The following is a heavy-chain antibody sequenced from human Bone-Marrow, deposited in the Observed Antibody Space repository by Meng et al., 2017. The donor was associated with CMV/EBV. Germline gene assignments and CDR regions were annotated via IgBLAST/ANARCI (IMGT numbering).Heavy chain of an antibody. Sequence: GSLRLPCTASGYSISSGYYWGWIRQPPGKGLEWSGSIYHSGSTYYNPSLKSRVTISVVTYKNQFSLKPSSVSAADTAVYYCARVTTVPAAIHSYYFDYWGQGTLVTVSS. CDR1: GYSISSGYY. D-gene: IGHD2-2*02. CDR3: ARVTTVPAAIHSYYFDY. CDR2: IYHSGST. V-gene: IGHV4-38-2*02. J-gene: IGHJ4*02.